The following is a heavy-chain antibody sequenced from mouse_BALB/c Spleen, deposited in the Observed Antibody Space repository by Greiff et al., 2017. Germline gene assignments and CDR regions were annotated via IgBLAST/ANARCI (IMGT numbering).Heavy chain of an antibody. CDR3: ARGGYGNYVDYAMDY. CDR2: ISYSGST. V-gene: IGHV3-2*02. D-gene: IGHD2-10*02. CDR1: GYSITSDYA. Sequence: EVQLVESGPGLVKPSQSLSLTCTVTGYSITSDYAWNWIRQFPGNKLEWMGYISYSGSTSYNPSLKSRISITRDTSKNQFFLQLNSVTTEDTATYYCARGGYGNYVDYAMDYWGQGTSVTVSS. J-gene: IGHJ4*01.